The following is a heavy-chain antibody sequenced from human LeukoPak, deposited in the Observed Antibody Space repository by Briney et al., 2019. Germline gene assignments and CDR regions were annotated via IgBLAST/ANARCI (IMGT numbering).Heavy chain of an antibody. CDR2: ISASGGST. CDR3: ARESPGIAVSSAFDI. CDR1: GFTFNSYA. Sequence: GGSLRLSCAASGFTFNSYAMSWVRQAPGKGLEWVSIISASGGSTYYADSVKGRFTISRDNSKNTLYLQMNSLRAEDTAVYYCARESPGIAVSSAFDIWGQGTMVTVSS. D-gene: IGHD6-19*01. V-gene: IGHV3-23*01. J-gene: IGHJ3*02.